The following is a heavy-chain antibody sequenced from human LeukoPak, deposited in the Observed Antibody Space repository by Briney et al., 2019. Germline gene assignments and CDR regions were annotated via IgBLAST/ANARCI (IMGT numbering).Heavy chain of an antibody. V-gene: IGHV4-59*01. Sequence: SETLSLTCTVSGGSISSYYWSWIRQPPGKGLEWIGYIYYSGSTNYNPSLKSRVTISVDTSKNQSSLKLSSVTAADMAVYYCATSLDEQTYYGMDVWGQGTTVTVSS. CDR2: IYYSGST. CDR3: ATSLDEQTYYGMDV. J-gene: IGHJ6*02. CDR1: GGSISSYY. D-gene: IGHD5-24*01.